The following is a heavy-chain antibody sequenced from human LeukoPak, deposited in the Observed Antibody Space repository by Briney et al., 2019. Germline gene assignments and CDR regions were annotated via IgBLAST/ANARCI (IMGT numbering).Heavy chain of an antibody. Sequence: PGRSLRLSCAASGFTFSSYGMHWVRQAPGKGLEWVAVIWYDGSNKYYADSVKGRFTISRDNSKNTLYLQMNSLRAEDTAVYYCARDGGYCSSTSCDYDAFDIWGQGTMVTVSS. CDR1: GFTFSSYG. CDR2: IWYDGSNK. V-gene: IGHV3-33*01. J-gene: IGHJ3*02. CDR3: ARDGGYCSSTSCDYDAFDI. D-gene: IGHD2-2*01.